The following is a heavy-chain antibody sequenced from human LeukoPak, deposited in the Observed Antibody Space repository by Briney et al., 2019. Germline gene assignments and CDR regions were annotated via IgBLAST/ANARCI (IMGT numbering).Heavy chain of an antibody. J-gene: IGHJ4*02. Sequence: GGSLRLSCAASGFTFDDYAMHWVRQAPGKGLEWVSGISWNSGSIGYADSVKGRFTISRDNSKNTLHLQMNSLRAEDTAVYYCAKDFWNGYLDYWGQGNLVTVSS. CDR2: ISWNSGSI. D-gene: IGHD3-3*01. CDR3: AKDFWNGYLDY. V-gene: IGHV3-9*01. CDR1: GFTFDDYA.